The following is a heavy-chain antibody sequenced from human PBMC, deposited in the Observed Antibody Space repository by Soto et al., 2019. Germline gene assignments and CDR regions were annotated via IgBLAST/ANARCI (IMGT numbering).Heavy chain of an antibody. J-gene: IGHJ6*02. CDR3: ARYYDFWSGYYREYYYYYGMDV. CDR1: GGTFSSYA. D-gene: IGHD3-3*01. V-gene: IGHV1-69*06. Sequence: ASVKVSCKASGGTFSSYAISWVRQAPGQGLEWMGGIIPIFGTANYAQKFQGRVTITADKSTSTAYMELSSLRSEDTAVYYCARYYDFWSGYYREYYYYYGMDVWGQGTTVTVSS. CDR2: IIPIFGTA.